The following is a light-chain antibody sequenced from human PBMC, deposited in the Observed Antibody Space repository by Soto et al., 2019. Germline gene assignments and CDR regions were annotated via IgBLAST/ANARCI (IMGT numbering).Light chain of an antibody. CDR1: QSSSSY. V-gene: IGKV1-39*01. J-gene: IGKJ1*01. CDR2: AAS. Sequence: DIQMTQSPSSLSASVGDRVTITCRASQSSSSYLNWYQQKPGKAPKLLIYAASSLQSGVPSGFSGSGSGTDFTLTISSLQPEEFATYYCQQRYSTPRTFGQGTKVEIK. CDR3: QQRYSTPRT.